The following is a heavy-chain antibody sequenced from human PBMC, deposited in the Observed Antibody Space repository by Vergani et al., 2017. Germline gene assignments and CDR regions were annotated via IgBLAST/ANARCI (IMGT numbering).Heavy chain of an antibody. CDR3: ATSGTIHIVVAASDNEAFDM. CDR1: GFTFNHYA. CDR2: ISGSGGST. Sequence: EVQLLESGGDLVQPGGSLRLSCAASGFTFNHYAMNWVRQAPGKGLEWVSGISGSGGSTYYAGSVKGRFTISRDSSKNTLYLQMNSLSAGDTAVYYCATSGTIHIVVAASDNEAFDMWGQGTVVTVSS. V-gene: IGHV3-23*01. D-gene: IGHD2-15*01. J-gene: IGHJ3*02.